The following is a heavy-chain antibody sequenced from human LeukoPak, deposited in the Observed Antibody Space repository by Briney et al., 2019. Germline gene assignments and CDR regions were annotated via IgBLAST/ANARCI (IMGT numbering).Heavy chain of an antibody. D-gene: IGHD1-26*01. Sequence: GGSLRLSCAASGFIFSNYWMHWVRQAPGKGLVWVSRIHGVDGRTSYADSVKGRFTISRDNAKNTVYLQMNNLRAEDTAPYYCARESTVGPIQTDAFDFWGQGTMVTVSS. CDR3: ARESTVGPIQTDAFDF. J-gene: IGHJ3*01. CDR2: IHGVDGRT. V-gene: IGHV3-74*01. CDR1: GFIFSNYW.